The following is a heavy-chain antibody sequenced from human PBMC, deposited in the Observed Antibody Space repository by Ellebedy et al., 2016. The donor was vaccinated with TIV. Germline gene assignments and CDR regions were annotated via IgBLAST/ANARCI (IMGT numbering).Heavy chain of an antibody. D-gene: IGHD3-16*01. J-gene: IGHJ6*02. CDR1: GASFDTDF. CDR2: INHSGSM. CDR3: ARINIGGGVDV. V-gene: IGHV4-34*01. Sequence: MPSETLSLTCAVYGASFDTDFWTWIRQPPGKGLEWIGEINHSGSMDSHPSLRSRLTISVDTSKNQFSLKLNFVTAADTAVYYCARINIGGGVDVWGHGTTVIVSS.